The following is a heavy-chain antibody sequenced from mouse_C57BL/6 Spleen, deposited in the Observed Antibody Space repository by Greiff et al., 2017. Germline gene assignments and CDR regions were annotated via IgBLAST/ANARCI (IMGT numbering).Heavy chain of an antibody. Sequence: VQLQQSGPELVKPGASVKISCKASGYTFTDYYMNWVKQSHGKSLEWIGDINPNNGGTSYNQKFKGKATLTVDKSSSTAYMELRSLTSEDSAVYYCARSDYGNSSMDYWGQGTSVTVSS. CDR2: INPNNGGT. CDR3: ARSDYGNSSMDY. V-gene: IGHV1-26*01. D-gene: IGHD2-1*01. CDR1: GYTFTDYY. J-gene: IGHJ4*01.